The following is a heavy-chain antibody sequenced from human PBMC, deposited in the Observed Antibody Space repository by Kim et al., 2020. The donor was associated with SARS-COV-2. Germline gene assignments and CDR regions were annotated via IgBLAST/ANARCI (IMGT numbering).Heavy chain of an antibody. CDR1: GGSFSAYY. J-gene: IGHJ2*01. CDR3: ANSRKYTSTWEYWYFDL. D-gene: IGHD6-13*01. Sequence: SETLSLTCAVYGGSFSAYYWSWIRQSPGKGLEFIGEINHSGATNYNPSLKSRVTISVDTPKNQFFLNLRSVTAADTATYYCANSRKYTSTWEYWYFDLWGRGTQVTVPS. V-gene: IGHV4-34*01. CDR2: INHSGAT.